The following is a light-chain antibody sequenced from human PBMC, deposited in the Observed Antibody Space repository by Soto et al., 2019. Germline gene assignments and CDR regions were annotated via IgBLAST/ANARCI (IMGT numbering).Light chain of an antibody. CDR3: QQFNSYPLT. J-gene: IGKJ4*02. Sequence: AIQLTQSPCSLSASVGERVTLTCRASQGISSGLAWYQQKPGKAPKLLIYDASSLESGVPARFSGSGSGTDFTLTISSLQPEDFATYYCQQFNSYPLTFGGGTKVEIK. CDR1: QGISSG. V-gene: IGKV1-13*02. CDR2: DAS.